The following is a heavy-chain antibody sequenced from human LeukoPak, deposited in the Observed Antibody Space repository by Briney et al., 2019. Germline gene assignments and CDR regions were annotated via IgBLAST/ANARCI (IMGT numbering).Heavy chain of an antibody. V-gene: IGHV4-34*01. CDR2: INHSGST. Sequence: SETLSLTCAVYGGSFSGYYWSWIRQPPGKGLEWIGEINHSGSTNYNPSLKSRVTISVDTSKNQFSPKLSSVTAADTAVYYCARDSVVVPAAIIYYYGMDVWGQGTTVTVSS. D-gene: IGHD2-2*01. CDR1: GGSFSGYY. CDR3: ARDSVVVPAAIIYYYGMDV. J-gene: IGHJ6*02.